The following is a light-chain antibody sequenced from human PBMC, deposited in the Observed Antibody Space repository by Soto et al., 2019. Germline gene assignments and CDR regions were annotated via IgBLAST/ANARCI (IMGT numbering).Light chain of an antibody. CDR3: QQYNAWPLT. CDR1: QSVNSN. CDR2: VAS. V-gene: IGKV3-15*01. Sequence: EIVMTQSPATLSVSPGERVTLSCRASQSVNSNLAWYHQKPGQTPKLLIYVASTRATCIPAMVSGSGSGTEFTLTLSSLQSEDFALYYCQQYNAWPLTFGGGTKVEFK. J-gene: IGKJ4*01.